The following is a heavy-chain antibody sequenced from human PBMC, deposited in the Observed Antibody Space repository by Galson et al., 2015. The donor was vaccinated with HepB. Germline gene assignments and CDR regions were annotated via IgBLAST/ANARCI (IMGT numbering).Heavy chain of an antibody. CDR1: GFAFDSHA. J-gene: IGHJ5*01. Sequence: SLRLSCAASGFAFDSHAISWVRQAPGRGLEWISGITGKGDSTFYADSVKGRFTVSKDNSTNTLYLQMNSLRAEDAGLDCCAKGHGLFDSWGQGILVTVSS. CDR2: ITGKGDST. CDR3: AKGHGLFDS. D-gene: IGHD5-24*01. V-gene: IGHV3-23*01.